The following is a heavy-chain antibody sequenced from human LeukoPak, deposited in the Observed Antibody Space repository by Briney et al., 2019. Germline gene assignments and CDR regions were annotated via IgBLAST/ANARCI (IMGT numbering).Heavy chain of an antibody. D-gene: IGHD6-13*01. J-gene: IGHJ4*02. CDR3: ARDIPSIAAAGMNDY. CDR2: ISAYNGNT. V-gene: IGHV1-18*01. CDR1: GYTFTSYG. Sequence: GASVKVSCKASGYTFTSYGISGVRQAPGQGPEWMGWISAYNGNTNYAQKLQGRVTMTTDTSPSTAYMELRSLSSDDPAVYYCARDIPSIAAAGMNDYWGQGTLVTVSS.